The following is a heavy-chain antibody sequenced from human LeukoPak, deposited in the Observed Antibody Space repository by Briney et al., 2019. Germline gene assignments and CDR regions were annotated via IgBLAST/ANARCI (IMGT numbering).Heavy chain of an antibody. CDR2: IIPILGIA. Sequence: SVKVSCKASGGTFSSYAISWVRQAPGQGLEWMERIIPILGIANYAQKFQGRVTITADKSTSTAYMELSSLRSEDTAVYYCARESYGTAYAFDIWGQGTMVTVSS. D-gene: IGHD1-26*01. J-gene: IGHJ3*02. V-gene: IGHV1-69*04. CDR3: ARESYGTAYAFDI. CDR1: GGTFSSYA.